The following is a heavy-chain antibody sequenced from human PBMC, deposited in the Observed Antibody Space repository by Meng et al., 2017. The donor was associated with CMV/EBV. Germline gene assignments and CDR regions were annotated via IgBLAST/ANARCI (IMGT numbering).Heavy chain of an antibody. Sequence: ASVKVSCKASGYTFTSYYMHWVRQAPGQGLERMGIINPSGGSTSYAQKFQGRVTMTRDTSTSTVYMELSSLRSEDTAVYYCARGTLSGSSPAVFDYWGQGTLVTVSS. J-gene: IGHJ4*02. CDR2: INPSGGST. CDR3: ARGTLSGSSPAVFDY. V-gene: IGHV1-46*01. CDR1: GYTFTSYY. D-gene: IGHD1-26*01.